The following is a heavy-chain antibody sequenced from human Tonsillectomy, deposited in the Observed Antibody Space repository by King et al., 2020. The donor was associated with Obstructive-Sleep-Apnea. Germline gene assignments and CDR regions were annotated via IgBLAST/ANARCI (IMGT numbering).Heavy chain of an antibody. J-gene: IGHJ1*01. CDR1: GFTFRSYW. V-gene: IGHV3-74*01. Sequence: VQLVESGGGLVQPGGSLRLSCAAFGFTFRSYWMHWVRQAPGKGLVWVSRINSDGSSTSYGDSVKGRFTISRDNSKNTLYLQMNSLRAEDTAVYYCARDRGYCSGGSCDHAEYFQHWGQGTLVTVSS. D-gene: IGHD2-15*01. CDR2: INSDGSST. CDR3: ARDRGYCSGGSCDHAEYFQH.